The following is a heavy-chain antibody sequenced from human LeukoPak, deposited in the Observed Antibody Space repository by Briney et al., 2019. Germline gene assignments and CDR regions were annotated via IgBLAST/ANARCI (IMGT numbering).Heavy chain of an antibody. V-gene: IGHV4-59*01. J-gene: IGHJ3*02. D-gene: IGHD3-3*01. CDR3: ARVYYDFWSGYYRDDAFDI. CDR1: GGSISSYY. Sequence: SETLSLTCTVSGGSISSYYWSWIRQPPGKGLEWIGYIYYSGSTNYNPSLKSRVTISVDTSKNQFSLKLSSVTAADTAAYYCARVYYDFWSGYYRDDAFDIWGQGTMVTVSS. CDR2: IYYSGST.